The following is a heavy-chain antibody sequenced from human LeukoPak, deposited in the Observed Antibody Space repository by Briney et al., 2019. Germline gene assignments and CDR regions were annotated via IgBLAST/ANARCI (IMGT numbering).Heavy chain of an antibody. CDR2: INPNSGGT. D-gene: IGHD1-26*01. V-gene: IGHV1-2*02. J-gene: IGHJ4*02. Sequence: GASVKVSCKASGYTFTGYYMHWVRQAPGQGLEWMGWINPNSGGTNYAQKFQGRVTMTRDTSISTAYMELSRLRSDDTAVYYCASVSLVGAPYNFDYWGQGTLVTVSS. CDR3: ASVSLVGAPYNFDY. CDR1: GYTFTGYY.